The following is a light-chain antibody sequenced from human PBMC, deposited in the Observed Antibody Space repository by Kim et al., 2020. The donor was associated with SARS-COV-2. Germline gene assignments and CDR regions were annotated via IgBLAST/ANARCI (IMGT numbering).Light chain of an antibody. J-gene: IGKJ3*01. CDR3: QQYTKWPL. CDR1: QSVAGN. CDR2: AAS. V-gene: IGKV3-15*01. Sequence: EVVMTQSPATLSVSPGETATLSCRASQSVAGNLVWYQQKPGQAPRLLIYAASTRATGIPARFSGAGSGTEFTLTIDSLQPEFFAIYYCQQYTKWPLFGPGTKVDIK.